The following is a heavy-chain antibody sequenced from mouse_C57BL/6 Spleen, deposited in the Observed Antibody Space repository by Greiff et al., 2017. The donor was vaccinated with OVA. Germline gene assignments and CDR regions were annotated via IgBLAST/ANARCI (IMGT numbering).Heavy chain of an antibody. CDR3: ARGGDWYFDV. Sequence: VQLQQPGAELVMPGASVKLSCKASGYTFTCYWMHWVKQRPGQGLEWIGEIDPSDSYTNYNQKFKGKSTLTVDKSSSTAYMQLSSLTSEDSAVYYCARGGDWYFDVWGTGTTVTVSS. CDR2: IDPSDSYT. CDR1: GYTFTCYW. V-gene: IGHV1-69*01. J-gene: IGHJ1*03.